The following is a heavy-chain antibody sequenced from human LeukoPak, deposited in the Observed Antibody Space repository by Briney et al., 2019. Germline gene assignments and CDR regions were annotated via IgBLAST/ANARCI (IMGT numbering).Heavy chain of an antibody. D-gene: IGHD6-13*01. CDR2: VDPEGGGT. CDR3: ARATDKGQQLGRGWFDP. Sequence: VKVSRKVSVYTFIDYYMHWVQPAPGKGLEEMGLVDPEGGGTIYADKFQGRLTLTEDTSPDKPYMAMSELASEDKATYQCARATDKGQQLGRGWFDPWGQGTLVTVSS. V-gene: IGHV1-69-2*01. CDR1: VYTFIDYY. J-gene: IGHJ5*02.